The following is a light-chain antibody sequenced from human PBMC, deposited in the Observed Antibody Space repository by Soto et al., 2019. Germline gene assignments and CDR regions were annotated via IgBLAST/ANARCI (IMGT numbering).Light chain of an antibody. CDR2: AAS. CDR3: LQVNVYPST. V-gene: IGKV1-39*01. Sequence: DIQMTQSPSSLSTSVGGRVKITCRASQSIRSYLNWYQQKPGKAPKRLIYAASSLQSGVPSRFSGGGSGTDFTLTITSLQPEDFATYYCLQVNVYPSTFGGGTKVDI. J-gene: IGKJ4*01. CDR1: QSIRSY.